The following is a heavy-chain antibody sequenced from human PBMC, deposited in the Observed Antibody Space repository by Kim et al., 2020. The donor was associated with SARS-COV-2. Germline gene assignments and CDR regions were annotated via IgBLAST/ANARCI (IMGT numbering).Heavy chain of an antibody. CDR3: ARGRGYSYGYRNYYYYVDV. J-gene: IGHJ6*03. V-gene: IGHV4-34*01. Sequence: SRVTISVDTSKNQFSLKLSSVTAADTAVYYCARGRGYSYGYRNYYYYVDVWGKGTTVTVSS. D-gene: IGHD5-18*01.